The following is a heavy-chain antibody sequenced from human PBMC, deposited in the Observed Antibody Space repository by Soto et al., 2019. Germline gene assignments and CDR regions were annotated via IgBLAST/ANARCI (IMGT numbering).Heavy chain of an antibody. J-gene: IGHJ5*02. D-gene: IGHD6-19*01. Sequence: QVQLVQSGAEVQKPGSSVKVSCKASGGTFSSYTISWVRQAPGQGLEWMGRIIPILGIANYAQKFQGRVTITADKSTSTAYMELSSLRSEDTAVYYCARGSRIAVAATMGNWFDPWGQGTLVTVSS. CDR3: ARGSRIAVAATMGNWFDP. CDR2: IIPILGIA. V-gene: IGHV1-69*02. CDR1: GGTFSSYT.